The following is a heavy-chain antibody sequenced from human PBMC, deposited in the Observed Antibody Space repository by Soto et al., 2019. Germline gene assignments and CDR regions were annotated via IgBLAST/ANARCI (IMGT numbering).Heavy chain of an antibody. CDR2: ISYDGSNT. D-gene: IGHD3-3*01. V-gene: IGHV3-30*18. CDR1: GFTFSNYG. J-gene: IGHJ4*02. Sequence: GGSLRLSCAASGFTFSNYGMHWVRQAPGKGPEWVAVISYDGSNTHYADSVKGRFTISRDDSKNTLYLRMNSLRVEDTAVYYCPKDLTTFAVDPTFFDYWGQGTLVTVSS. CDR3: PKDLTTFAVDPTFFDY.